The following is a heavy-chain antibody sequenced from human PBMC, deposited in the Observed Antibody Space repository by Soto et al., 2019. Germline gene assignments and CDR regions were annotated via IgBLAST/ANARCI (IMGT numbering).Heavy chain of an antibody. V-gene: IGHV3-30*18. CDR2: ISYDGSNK. CDR3: AKDGSSSHVDNWFDP. J-gene: IGHJ5*02. D-gene: IGHD6-13*01. CDR1: GFTFSSYG. Sequence: GGSLRLSCAASGFTFSSYGMHWVRQAPGKGLEWVAVISYDGSNKYYADSVKGRFTISRDNSKNTLYLQMNSLRAEDTAVYYCAKDGSSSHVDNWFDPWGQGTLVTVSS.